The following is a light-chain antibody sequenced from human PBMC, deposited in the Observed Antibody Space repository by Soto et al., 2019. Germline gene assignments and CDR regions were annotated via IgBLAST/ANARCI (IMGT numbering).Light chain of an antibody. Sequence: EIVLTQSPGILSLSPGESATLSCRASQNINTHLAWYQQKPGQAPRLLIYDASNRATGIPDSFSGSGSGADFTLTISRLEPDESAVYYCSHHGYSLPSAFGQGPKLEIK. CDR2: DAS. J-gene: IGKJ2*01. CDR3: SHHGYSLPSA. V-gene: IGKV3-20*01. CDR1: QNINTH.